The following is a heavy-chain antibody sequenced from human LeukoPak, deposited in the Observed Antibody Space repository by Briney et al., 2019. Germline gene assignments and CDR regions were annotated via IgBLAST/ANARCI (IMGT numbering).Heavy chain of an antibody. CDR2: IYHRGNT. Sequence: PSETLSLTCTVSGYSISSGYYWGWIRQPPGKGLEWIGSIYHRGNTDCNLSLKSRVTISVDASKNQFSLKLSSVTAADTAVYYCARDRPVDYWGQGTLVTVSS. V-gene: IGHV4-38-2*02. CDR3: ARDRPVDY. J-gene: IGHJ4*02. CDR1: GYSISSGYY.